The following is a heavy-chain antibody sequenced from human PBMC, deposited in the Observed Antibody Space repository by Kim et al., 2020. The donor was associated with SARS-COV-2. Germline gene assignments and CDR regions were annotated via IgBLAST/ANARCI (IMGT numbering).Heavy chain of an antibody. Sequence: PSPKSRVTISVDTSKNKFALKLSSVAAADTAVYYCARLSGIAMMVVMFDYWGQGTLVTVSS. CDR3: ARLSGIAMMVVMFDY. V-gene: IGHV4-30-2*04. J-gene: IGHJ4*02. D-gene: IGHD3-22*01.